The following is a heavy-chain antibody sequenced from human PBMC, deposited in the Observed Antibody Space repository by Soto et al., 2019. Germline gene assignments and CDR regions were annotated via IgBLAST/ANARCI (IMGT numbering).Heavy chain of an antibody. Sequence: VGSLRLSCAASGFTFSSYWMHWVRQAPGKGLVWASRINSDGSSTSYADSVKGRFTISRDNAKNTLYLQMNSLRAEDTAVYYCARDQQWLEYYYCMDVWAQGTTVTVSS. CDR3: ARDQQWLEYYYCMDV. CDR1: GFTFSSYW. V-gene: IGHV3-74*01. CDR2: INSDGSST. J-gene: IGHJ6*02. D-gene: IGHD6-19*01.